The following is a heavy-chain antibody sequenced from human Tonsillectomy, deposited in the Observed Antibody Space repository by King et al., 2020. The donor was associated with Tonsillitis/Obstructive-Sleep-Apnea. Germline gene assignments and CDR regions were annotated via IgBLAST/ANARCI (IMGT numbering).Heavy chain of an antibody. J-gene: IGHJ3*02. D-gene: IGHD2-15*01. CDR3: ARDRGYCSGGSCYAHDAFDI. V-gene: IGHV3-74*01. CDR2: INSDGSST. CDR1: GFTSSSYW. Sequence: VQLVESGGGLVQPGGSLRLSCAASGFTSSSYWMHWVRHAPGKGLVWVSRINSDGSSTSYADSAKGRFTISRDNAKNTLYLQMNSLRAEDTAVYYCARDRGYCSGGSCYAHDAFDIWGQGTMVTVSS.